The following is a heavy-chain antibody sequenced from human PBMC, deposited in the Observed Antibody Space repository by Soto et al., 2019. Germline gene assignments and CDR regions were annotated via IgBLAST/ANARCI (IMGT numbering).Heavy chain of an antibody. CDR3: ARPHGGSSGWDNWFAP. V-gene: IGHV4-59*01. D-gene: IGHD6-25*01. Sequence: SETLSLTCTGSGGSISSYYWSWIRQPPGKGLEWIGYIYYGGSTNYNPSLKSRVTISVDTSKNQFSLKLSSVTAADTAVYYCARPHGGSSGWDNWFAPWGQGTLVTVS. J-gene: IGHJ5*02. CDR1: GGSISSYY. CDR2: IYYGGST.